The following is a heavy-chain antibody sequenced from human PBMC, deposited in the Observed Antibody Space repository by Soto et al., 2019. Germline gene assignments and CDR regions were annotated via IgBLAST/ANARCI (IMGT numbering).Heavy chain of an antibody. V-gene: IGHV2-26*01. J-gene: IGHJ6*02. CDR1: GFSLSNARMG. Sequence: QVTLKESGPVLVKPTETLTLTCTVSGFSLSNARMGVSWIRQPPGKALEWLAHIFSNDEKSYSTSLKSRLTISKDTSKSQVVLTMTNMDPVDTATYYCARIRGHDYADYGMDVWGQGTTVTVSS. CDR3: ARIRGHDYADYGMDV. D-gene: IGHD4-17*01. CDR2: IFSNDEK.